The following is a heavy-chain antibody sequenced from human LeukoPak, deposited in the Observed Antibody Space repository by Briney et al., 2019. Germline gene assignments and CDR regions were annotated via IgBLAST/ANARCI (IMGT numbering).Heavy chain of an antibody. Sequence: SETLSLTCAVSGYSISSGYYWGWIRQPPGKGLEWIGSIYHSGSTYYNPSLKSRVTISVDTSKNQFSLKLSSVTAADTAVYYCARRTIVRGALDYWGQGTLVTVSS. CDR2: IYHSGST. CDR3: ARRTIVRGALDY. D-gene: IGHD3-10*01. V-gene: IGHV4-38-2*01. J-gene: IGHJ4*02. CDR1: GYSISSGYY.